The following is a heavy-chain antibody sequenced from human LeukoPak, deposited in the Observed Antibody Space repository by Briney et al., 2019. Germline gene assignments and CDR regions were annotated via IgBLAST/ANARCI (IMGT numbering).Heavy chain of an antibody. J-gene: IGHJ4*02. CDR3: ARGRDGYNFDY. CDR1: GGSISSSSYY. V-gene: IGHV4-39*01. CDR2: AYYSGST. D-gene: IGHD5-24*01. Sequence: PSETLSLTCTVSGGSISSSSYYWGWIRQPPGKGLEWIGSAYYSGSTYYNPSLKSRVTISVDTSKNQFSLKLSSVTAADTAVYYCARGRDGYNFDYWGQGTLVTVSS.